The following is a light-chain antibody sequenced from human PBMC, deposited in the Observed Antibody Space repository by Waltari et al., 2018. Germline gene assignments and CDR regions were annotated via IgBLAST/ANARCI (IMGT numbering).Light chain of an antibody. J-gene: IGLJ3*02. Sequence: QSVLSQPASLSGSPGQSITISCRGTSRDVGGYAYVSWYLQHPGQVPRLILYDVNNRPSGISSRFSGSKFGILASLTISDLQPDDEADYYCASYVVGGARVFGGGTKLTVL. CDR3: ASYVVGGARV. CDR1: SRDVGGYAY. CDR2: DVN. V-gene: IGLV2-14*03.